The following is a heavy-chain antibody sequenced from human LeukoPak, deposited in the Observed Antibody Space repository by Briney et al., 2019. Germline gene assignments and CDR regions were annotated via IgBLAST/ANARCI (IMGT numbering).Heavy chain of an antibody. CDR2: ISYDGSNK. D-gene: IGHD6-6*01. J-gene: IGHJ4*02. Sequence: GRSLRLSCAASGFTFSSYAMHWVRQAPGKGLEWVAVISYDGSNKYYADSVKGRFTISRDNSKNTLYLQMNSLRAEDTAVYYCARAEYSATFDYWGQGTLVTVSS. V-gene: IGHV3-30-3*01. CDR1: GFTFSSYA. CDR3: ARAEYSATFDY.